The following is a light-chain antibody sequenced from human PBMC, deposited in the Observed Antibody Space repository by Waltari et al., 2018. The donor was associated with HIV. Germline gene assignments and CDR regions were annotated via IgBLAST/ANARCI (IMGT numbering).Light chain of an antibody. J-gene: IGLJ2*01. CDR2: EVS. V-gene: IGLV2-14*01. CDR3: GTWDSSLSAVV. CDR1: SRDVGGSNY. Sequence: QSALTQPASVSGSPGQSITISCPGTSRDVGGSNYVSWYQQHPGKAPKLMIYEVSNRPSGVSNRFSGSKSGTSATLGITGLQTGDEADYYCGTWDSSLSAVVFGGGTKLTVL.